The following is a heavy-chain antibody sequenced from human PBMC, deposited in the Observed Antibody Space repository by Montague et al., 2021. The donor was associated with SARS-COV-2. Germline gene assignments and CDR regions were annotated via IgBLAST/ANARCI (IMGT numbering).Heavy chain of an antibody. J-gene: IGHJ5*02. CDR1: GGWDRTDY. Sequence: ETLSLTCTGSGGWDRTDYWNCLRQTPGNVREWIGFLYLRGSATTYNPSLKSRVTISIDTSKNQFSRSLSSVTAADTAVYFCARDQGLRGWFDPWGQGTLVAVSS. CDR3: ARDQGLRGWFDP. CDR2: LYLRGSAT. V-gene: IGHV4-59*02.